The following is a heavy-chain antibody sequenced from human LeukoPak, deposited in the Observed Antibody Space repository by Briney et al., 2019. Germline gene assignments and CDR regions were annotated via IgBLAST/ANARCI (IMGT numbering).Heavy chain of an antibody. CDR3: ATPWEGSPSPYYMDV. CDR2: IIPIFGTA. J-gene: IGHJ6*03. V-gene: IGHV1-69*01. Sequence: GSSVKVSCKASGGTFSSYAISWARQAPGQGLEWMGGIIPIFGTANYAQKFQGRVTITADESTSTAYMELSSLRSEDTAVYYCATPWEGSPSPYYMDVWGKGTTVTVSS. D-gene: IGHD1-26*01. CDR1: GGTFSSYA.